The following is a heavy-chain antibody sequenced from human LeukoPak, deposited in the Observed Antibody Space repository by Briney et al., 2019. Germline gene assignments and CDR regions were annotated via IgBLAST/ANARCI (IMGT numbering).Heavy chain of an antibody. Sequence: SETLSLTCAVYGGSFSGYYWSWIRQPPGKGLEWIGYIYYSGSANYNPSLKSRVTISVDTSKNQFSLKLSSVTAADTAVYYCGRDRVASYGMDVWGQGTTVTVSS. CDR1: GGSFSGYY. CDR3: GRDRVASYGMDV. CDR2: IYYSGSA. J-gene: IGHJ6*02. D-gene: IGHD5-12*01. V-gene: IGHV4-59*01.